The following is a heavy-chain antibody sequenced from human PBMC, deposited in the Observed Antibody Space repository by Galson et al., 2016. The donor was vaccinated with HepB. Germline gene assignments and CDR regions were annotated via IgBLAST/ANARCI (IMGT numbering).Heavy chain of an antibody. V-gene: IGHV3-7*01. Sequence: SLRLSCAASGFTFSTHWMTWVRQAPGKGLEWVASIKHDGSEKYYVDSVKGRFTISRDNAKSSLYLQMNSLRAEDTAVYYCARDALRVLVETAGMDVWGQGTTVTVSS. CDR3: ARDALRVLVETAGMDV. CDR1: GFTFSTHW. D-gene: IGHD2-8*02. CDR2: IKHDGSEK. J-gene: IGHJ6*02.